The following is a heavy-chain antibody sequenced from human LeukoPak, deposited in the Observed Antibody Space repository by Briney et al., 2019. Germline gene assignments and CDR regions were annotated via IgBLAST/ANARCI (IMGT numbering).Heavy chain of an antibody. CDR2: ISGYNGNA. V-gene: IGHV1-18*01. Sequence: ASVKVSCKASGYTFTNYGLSWVRQAPGQGLEWMGWISGYNGNATYTQKLQGRVIMTTDTSTTTAYMDLRSLRSDDTAVYDCARDAGYCSSETCYDDAFDIWGQGTMVTVSS. D-gene: IGHD2-2*01. CDR1: GYTFTNYG. CDR3: ARDAGYCSSETCYDDAFDI. J-gene: IGHJ3*02.